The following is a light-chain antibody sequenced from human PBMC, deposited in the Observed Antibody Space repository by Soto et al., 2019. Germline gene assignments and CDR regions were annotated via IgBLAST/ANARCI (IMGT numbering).Light chain of an antibody. CDR1: QSVSSTY. Sequence: ESVLTPRTRAPPWSRGARSTLYSRALQSVSSTYLAWYQQKPGQAPRLLIYGASSRATGIQDRFSGSGSGTDFTLTISSLEPEDFAVYYFQQYGSSLPLTFGQGTRPDIK. CDR2: GAS. J-gene: IGKJ5*01. CDR3: QQYGSSLPLT. V-gene: IGKV3-20*01.